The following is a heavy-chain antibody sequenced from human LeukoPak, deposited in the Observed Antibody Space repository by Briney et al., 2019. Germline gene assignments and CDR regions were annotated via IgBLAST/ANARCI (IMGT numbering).Heavy chain of an antibody. CDR1: GGSISSYN. Sequence: SETLSLTCTVSGGSISSYNWSWIRQPPGKGLEWMGYIYYSGSTNYNPSLKSRVTISVDTSKNQFSLKLSSVTAADTAVYYCARAKSSGWYIDYWGQGTLVTVSS. V-gene: IGHV4-59*01. D-gene: IGHD6-19*01. J-gene: IGHJ4*02. CDR3: ARAKSSGWYIDY. CDR2: IYYSGST.